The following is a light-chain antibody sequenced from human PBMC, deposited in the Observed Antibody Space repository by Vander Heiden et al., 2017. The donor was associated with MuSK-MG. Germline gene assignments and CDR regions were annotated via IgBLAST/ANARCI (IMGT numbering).Light chain of an antibody. V-gene: IGLV1-44*01. J-gene: IGLJ2*01. CDR1: SPNIGTHP. Sequence: QSVLTQPPSASATPGQRVTISCSGSSPNIGTHPVNWYQQLPRTAPKLLIYRNDQRPSGVPDRFSGSKSGTSASLAISGLQSEDEAEYYCAAWDHRLNVVLFGGGTKLTVL. CDR2: RND. CDR3: AAWDHRLNVVL.